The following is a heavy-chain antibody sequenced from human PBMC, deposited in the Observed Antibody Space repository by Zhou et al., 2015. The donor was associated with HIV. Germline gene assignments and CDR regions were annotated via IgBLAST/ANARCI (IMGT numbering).Heavy chain of an antibody. Sequence: QVQLVQSGAEVKKPGASVKVSCKASGGTFSRLGITWVRQAPGQGLEWMGGIIPIFDIAKYEEKLQGRVTISADESTNTAYMELTSLRSEDTAMYYCARTARVVGGGPDHWGQGTLVTVSS. D-gene: IGHD1-26*01. J-gene: IGHJ4*02. CDR2: IIPIFDIA. V-gene: IGHV1-69*01. CDR1: GGTFSRLG. CDR3: ARTARVVGGGPDH.